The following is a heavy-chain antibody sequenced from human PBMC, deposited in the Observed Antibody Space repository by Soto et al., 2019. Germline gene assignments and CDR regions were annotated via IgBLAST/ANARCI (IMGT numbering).Heavy chain of an antibody. D-gene: IGHD6-13*01. CDR1: GGSISSNY. CDR3: ARYRREAVAGYTLDN. V-gene: IGHV4-59*01. CDR2: VYNSGST. Sequence: TSETLSLTCTVSGGSISSNYWTWIRQPPGKGLEWSGYVYNSGSTNYNPSLKSRVTISEDTSKSQFSLKVTSMTAADTAVYYCARYRREAVAGYTLDNWGQGILVTVSS. J-gene: IGHJ4*02.